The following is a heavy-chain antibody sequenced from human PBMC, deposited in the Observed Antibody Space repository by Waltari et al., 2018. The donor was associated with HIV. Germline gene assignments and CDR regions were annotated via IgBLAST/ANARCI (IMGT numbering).Heavy chain of an antibody. CDR2: IYYSGRT. D-gene: IGHD5-18*01. CDR1: GGSISSSSYY. Sequence: QLQLQESGPGLVKPSETLSLTCTVSGGSISSSSYYWGWIRQPPGKGLEWIGSIYYSGRTYYNPYLKSRVTISVDTSKNQVSLKLSSVTAADTAVYYCARVQTGVDTAMVNRYFDLWGRGTLVTVSS. CDR3: ARVQTGVDTAMVNRYFDL. V-gene: IGHV4-39*01. J-gene: IGHJ2*01.